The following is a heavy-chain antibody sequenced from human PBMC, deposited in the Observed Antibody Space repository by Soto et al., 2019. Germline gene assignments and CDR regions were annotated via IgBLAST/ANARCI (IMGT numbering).Heavy chain of an antibody. V-gene: IGHV4-34*01. CDR3: ARGEQIIDY. J-gene: IGHJ4*02. Sequence: QVQLQQWGAGLLKPSETLSLTCAVYGGSFSGYFWSWIRQPPGKGLEWIGEINHSGSTNYNPSLKSRVIMSVDTSKNEFSLKLSSVTAADTAVYYCARGEQIIDYWGQGTLVTVSS. CDR2: INHSGST. CDR1: GGSFSGYF.